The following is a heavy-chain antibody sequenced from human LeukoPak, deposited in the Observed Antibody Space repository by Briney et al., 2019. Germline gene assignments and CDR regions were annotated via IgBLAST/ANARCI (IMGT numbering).Heavy chain of an antibody. CDR3: ATRVSGVVVAPYWYFDL. J-gene: IGHJ2*01. V-gene: IGHV4-59*03. D-gene: IGHD2-15*01. Sequence: SETLSLTCTVSGGSISSYYWSWIRQPPGKGLEWLGYIYYSGSTNYNPSLKSRVTISVDTSKNQVSLKLSSVTAADTAVYYCATRVSGVVVAPYWYFDLWGRGTLVTVSS. CDR1: GGSISSYY. CDR2: IYYSGST.